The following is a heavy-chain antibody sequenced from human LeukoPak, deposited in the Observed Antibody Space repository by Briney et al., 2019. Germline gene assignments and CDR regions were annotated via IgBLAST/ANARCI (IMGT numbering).Heavy chain of an antibody. CDR1: GGSISSYY. CDR2: IYYSGST. D-gene: IGHD3-10*01. V-gene: IGHV4-59*01. CDR3: AMGPKGGVIDY. J-gene: IGHJ4*02. Sequence: SETLSLTCTVSGGSISSYYWSWIRQPPGKGLEWLGYIYYSGSTNYNPSPKSRVTISVDTSKNQFSLKLSSVTAADTAVYYCAMGPKGGVIDYWGQGNLVTVSS.